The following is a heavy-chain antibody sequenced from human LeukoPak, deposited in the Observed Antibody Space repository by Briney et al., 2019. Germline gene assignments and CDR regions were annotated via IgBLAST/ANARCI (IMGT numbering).Heavy chain of an antibody. CDR3: ARGIDSSGYQHKGFDP. V-gene: IGHV4-34*01. J-gene: IGHJ5*02. D-gene: IGHD3-22*01. CDR1: GGSFSGYY. Sequence: SETLSLTCAVYGGSFSGYYWSWLRQPPGKGLEWIGEINHSGSTNYNPSLTSRVNISVDTSKNQFSLKLSSVTAADTAVYYCARGIDSSGYQHKGFDPWGQGTLVTVSS. CDR2: INHSGST.